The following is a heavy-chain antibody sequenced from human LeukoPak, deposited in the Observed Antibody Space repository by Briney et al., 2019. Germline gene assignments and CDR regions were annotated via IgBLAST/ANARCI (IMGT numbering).Heavy chain of an antibody. J-gene: IGHJ5*02. CDR3: ARQRGFGEWFDP. D-gene: IGHD3-10*01. CDR1: GGSISSYY. CDR2: IYYSGST. Sequence: PSETLSLTCTVSGGSISSYYWSWIRQPPGKGLEWIGYIYYSGSTNYNPSLKSRVTISVDTSKNQFSLKLSSVTAADTAVYHCARQRGFGEWFDPWGQGTLVTVSS. V-gene: IGHV4-59*01.